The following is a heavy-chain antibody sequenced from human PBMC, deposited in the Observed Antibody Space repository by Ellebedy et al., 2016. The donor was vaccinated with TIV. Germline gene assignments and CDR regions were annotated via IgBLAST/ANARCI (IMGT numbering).Heavy chain of an antibody. CDR3: ARKSPYDMDV. V-gene: IGHV3-23*01. CDR2: IGPTGGDT. J-gene: IGHJ6*02. Sequence: GESLKISCAASGFTFSTYAMRWVRQAPGKGLEWVSSIGPTGGDTYYADSVRGRFTISRDGSKNTLYLQMESLRPEETAIYYCARKSPYDMDVWGQGTTVTVSS. CDR1: GFTFSTYA.